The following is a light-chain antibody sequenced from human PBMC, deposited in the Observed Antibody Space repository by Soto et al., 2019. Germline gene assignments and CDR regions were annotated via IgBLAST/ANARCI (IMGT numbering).Light chain of an antibody. CDR2: NAL. V-gene: IGKV1-17*01. J-gene: IGKJ1*01. CDR1: QDLRNA. CDR3: LQHSSSQWT. Sequence: DIQMTHSPSSLSASVGDRVTMTCRASQDLRNALGWYQQKPGKAPKRLIFNALALESGVPSRFSGSGTGAEYTLTISSLQAEDFATYYCLQHSSSQWTFVHGTKVDIX.